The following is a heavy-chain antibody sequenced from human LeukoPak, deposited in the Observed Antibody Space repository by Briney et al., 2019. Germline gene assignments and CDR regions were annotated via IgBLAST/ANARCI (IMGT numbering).Heavy chain of an antibody. J-gene: IGHJ3*02. CDR1: GGSFSGYY. V-gene: IGHV4-34*01. D-gene: IGHD3-22*01. Sequence: PSETLSLTCAVYGGSFSGYYWSWIRHPPGKGLERIGEINHSGSTNYNPSLRSRVTISVDTSKNQFSLKLSSVTAADTAVYYCARGWRWRITMMVVVIGAFDIWGQGKMVTVSS. CDR3: ARGWRWRITMMVVVIGAFDI. CDR2: INHSGST.